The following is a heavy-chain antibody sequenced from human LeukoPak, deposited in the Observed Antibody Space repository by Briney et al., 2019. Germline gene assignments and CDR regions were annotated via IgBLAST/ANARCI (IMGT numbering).Heavy chain of an antibody. CDR3: ARGIAAAGSY. V-gene: IGHV3-15*07. Sequence: GGSLRLSCTISGLIFSDAWVNWVRQAPGKGLEWVGRIKSHGSGGTRDYAAPVKDRFSISRDDSRKMVYLQMNSLRVEDTAVYYCARGIAAAGSYWGQGTLVSVSS. D-gene: IGHD6-13*01. CDR1: GLIFSDAW. J-gene: IGHJ4*02. CDR2: IKSHGSGGTR.